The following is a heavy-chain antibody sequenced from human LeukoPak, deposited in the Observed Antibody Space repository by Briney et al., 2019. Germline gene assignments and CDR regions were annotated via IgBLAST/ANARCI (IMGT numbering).Heavy chain of an antibody. J-gene: IGHJ3*02. V-gene: IGHV3-74*01. CDR1: GFTFSSYW. D-gene: IGHD4-17*01. Sequence: GGSLRLSCAASGFTFSSYWMHWVRQAPGKGLVWVSRINGDGSTTTYADSVTGRFTISRDNSKNTLYLQMNSLRAEDTAVYYCARVYGDYVVPDAFDIWGQGTMVTVSS. CDR3: ARVYGDYVVPDAFDI. CDR2: INGDGSTT.